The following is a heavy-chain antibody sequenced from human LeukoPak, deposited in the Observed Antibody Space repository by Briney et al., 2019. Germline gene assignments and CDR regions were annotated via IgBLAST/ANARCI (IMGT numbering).Heavy chain of an antibody. CDR2: IGTTGDT. V-gene: IGHV3-13*01. J-gene: IGHJ4*02. D-gene: IGHD6-13*01. CDR1: GFTFSSYD. Sequence: GGSLRLSCAASGFTFSSYDMHWVRQATGKGLEWVSAIGTTGDTNYSDSVRGRFTISRENAKNSLYLQMNSLRAGDTAVYYCASSPSYSSSWYALDSWGQGTLVTVSS. CDR3: ASSPSYSSSWYALDS.